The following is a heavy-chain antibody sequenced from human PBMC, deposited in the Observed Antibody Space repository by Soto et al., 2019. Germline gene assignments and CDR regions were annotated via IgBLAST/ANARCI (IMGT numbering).Heavy chain of an antibody. CDR3: ARDQGIAAPRYYGMDV. V-gene: IGHV3-30-3*01. CDR2: ISYDGSNK. CDR1: GFTFSSYA. Sequence: QVQLVESGGGVVQPGRSLRLSCAASGFTFSSYAMHWVRQAPGKGLEWVAVISYDGSNKYYADSVKGRFTISRDNSKNTLYLQMNSLRAEDTAGYYCARDQGIAAPRYYGMDVWGQGTTVTVSS. J-gene: IGHJ6*02. D-gene: IGHD6-6*01.